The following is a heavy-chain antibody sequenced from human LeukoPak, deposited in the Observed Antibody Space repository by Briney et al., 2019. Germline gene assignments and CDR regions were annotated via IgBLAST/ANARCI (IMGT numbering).Heavy chain of an antibody. CDR3: GRGPKAGGPHHDMDV. J-gene: IGHJ6*02. D-gene: IGHD2-15*01. Sequence: GASVKVSCKASGGTFSGYAISWVRQAPGQGLEWMGGIIPIFGTANYAQKFQGRVTITADESTSTAYMELRSLSSDDTAVYYCGRGPKAGGPHHDMDVWGRGTTVTVSS. CDR2: IIPIFGTA. V-gene: IGHV1-69*13. CDR1: GGTFSGYA.